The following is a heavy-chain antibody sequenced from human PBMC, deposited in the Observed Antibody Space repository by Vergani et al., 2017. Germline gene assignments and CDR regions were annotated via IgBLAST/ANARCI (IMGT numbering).Heavy chain of an antibody. CDR3: ARTLTNLDFWSGYGYLFDP. CDR1: GDSISSYY. D-gene: IGHD3-3*01. J-gene: IGHJ5*02. CDR2: IYYSGSI. V-gene: IGHV4-59*06. Sequence: QVQLQESGPGLVKPSETLCLTCIVSGDSISSYYWSWIRQHPGKGLEGIGYIYYSGSIYYNLSLKCRGTISVDTSKNQLSLKLSSVTAADTAVYYCARTLTNLDFWSGYGYLFDPWGQGTLVTVSS.